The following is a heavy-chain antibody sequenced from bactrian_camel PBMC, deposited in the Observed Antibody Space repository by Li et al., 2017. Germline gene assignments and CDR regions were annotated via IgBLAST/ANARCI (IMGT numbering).Heavy chain of an antibody. CDR2: ITRIHGGT. D-gene: IGHD6*01. CDR3: VYGGNVYSY. Sequence: QLVESGGGLVQAGGSLNLSCAATVNSNNLNCMGWFRQAPGKEREGVASITRIHGGTAYADSVKGRFIISRDNTKNTLYLQLNSLKTEDTAKYSCVYGGNVYSYRGQGTQVTVS. CDR1: VNSNNLNC. V-gene: IGHV3S68*01. J-gene: IGHJ4*01.